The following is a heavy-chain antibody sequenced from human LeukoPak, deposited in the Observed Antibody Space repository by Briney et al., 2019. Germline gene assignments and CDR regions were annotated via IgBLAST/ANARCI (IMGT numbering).Heavy chain of an antibody. Sequence: GDSLKTSCKGSGYSFMSYWLGWVRQMPGKGLEWMGIFYPGDSDTRYSPSFQGQVTISADKSINTAYMQLRSLKASDTALYYCARLPYCGGDCFPNWFDPWGQGTLVTVSS. CDR3: ARLPYCGGDCFPNWFDP. CDR1: GYSFMSYW. CDR2: FYPGDSDT. J-gene: IGHJ5*02. D-gene: IGHD2-21*02. V-gene: IGHV5-51*01.